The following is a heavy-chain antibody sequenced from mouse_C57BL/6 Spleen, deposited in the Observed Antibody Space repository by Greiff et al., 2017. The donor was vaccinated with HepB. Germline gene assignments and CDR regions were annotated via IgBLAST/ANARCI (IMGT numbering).Heavy chain of an antibody. V-gene: IGHV5-4*03. CDR3: AGLRRGFAY. CDR1: GFTFSSYA. CDR2: ISDGGSYT. D-gene: IGHD2-12*01. J-gene: IGHJ3*01. Sequence: EVKVVESGGGLVKPGGSLKLSCAASGFTFSSYAMSWVRQTPEKRLEWVATISDGGSYTYYPDNVKGRFTISRDNAKNNLYLQMSHLKSEDTAMYYCAGLRRGFAYWGQGTLVTVSA.